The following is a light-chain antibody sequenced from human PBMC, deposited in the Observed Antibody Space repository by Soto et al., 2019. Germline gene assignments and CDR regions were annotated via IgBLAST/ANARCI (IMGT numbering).Light chain of an antibody. CDR2: GAS. V-gene: IGKV3-20*01. Sequence: EIVLTQSRGTLSLSPGEKATLSCRASQSVSSSFLAWYQQKPGQAPRLLIYGASSRATCIPDRFSGSGSGTDFTLTISRLEPEDFAVYYCQQYDSSPRTFGQGTKVEIK. CDR1: QSVSSSF. J-gene: IGKJ1*01. CDR3: QQYDSSPRT.